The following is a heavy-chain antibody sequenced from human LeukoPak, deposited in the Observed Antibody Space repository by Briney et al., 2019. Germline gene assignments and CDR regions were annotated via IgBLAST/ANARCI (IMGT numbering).Heavy chain of an antibody. V-gene: IGHV3-7*01. CDR2: IKQDGSEK. CDR1: GFTFSSYW. CDR3: ARAYCSSTSCYSGDAFDI. D-gene: IGHD2-2*01. J-gene: IGHJ3*02. Sequence: PGGSLRLSCAASGFTFSSYWMSWVRQAPGKGLEWVANIKQDGSEKYYVDSVKGRFTISRDNAKNSLYLQMNSLRAEDTAVYYCARAYCSSTSCYSGDAFDIWGQGTMVTVSS.